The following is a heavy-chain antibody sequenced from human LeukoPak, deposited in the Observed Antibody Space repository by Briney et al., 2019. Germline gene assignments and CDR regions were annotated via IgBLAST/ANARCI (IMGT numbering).Heavy chain of an antibody. V-gene: IGHV3-7*01. CDR3: ARDSSGYQ. CDR1: GFTLSTYW. D-gene: IGHD3-22*01. CDR2: INPDGSGK. Sequence: GGSLRLSCEASGFTLSTYWMNWVRQVPGKGLDWVANINPDGSGKRYVDSVKGRFTIARDNAKNSLYLQMNSLRAEDTAVYYCARDSSGYQWGQGTLVTVSS. J-gene: IGHJ4*02.